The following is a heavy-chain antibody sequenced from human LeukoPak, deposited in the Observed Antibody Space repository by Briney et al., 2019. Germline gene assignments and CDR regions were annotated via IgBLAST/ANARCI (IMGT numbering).Heavy chain of an antibody. CDR3: ARDGGSYSKDYFDY. CDR2: ISSSSSYI. J-gene: IGHJ4*02. D-gene: IGHD1-26*01. CDR1: GFTVSDFY. Sequence: PGGSLRLSCAASGFTVSDFYMNWIRQAPGKGLEWVSSISSSSSYIYYADSVKGRFTISRDNAKNSLYLQMNSLRAEDTAVYYCARDGGSYSKDYFDYWGQGTLVTVSS. V-gene: IGHV3-21*01.